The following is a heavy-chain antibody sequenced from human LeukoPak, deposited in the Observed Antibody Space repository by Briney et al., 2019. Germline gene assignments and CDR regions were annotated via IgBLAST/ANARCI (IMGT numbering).Heavy chain of an antibody. D-gene: IGHD3-10*01. CDR3: ARDGMVRGVIITGGAYYYYGMDV. Sequence: SQTPSLTCAISGDSVSSNSAAWNWIRQSPSRGLEWLGRTYYRSKWYNDYAVSVKSRITINPDTSKNQFSLQLNSVTPEDTAVYYCARDGMVRGVIITGGAYYYYGMDVWGQGTTVTVSS. CDR1: GDSVSSNSAA. CDR2: TYYRSKWYN. V-gene: IGHV6-1*01. J-gene: IGHJ6*02.